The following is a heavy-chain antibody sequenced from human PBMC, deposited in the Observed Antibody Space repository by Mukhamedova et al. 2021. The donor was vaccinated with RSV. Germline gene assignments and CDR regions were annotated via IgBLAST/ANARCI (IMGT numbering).Heavy chain of an antibody. CDR2: ISYDGSNK. J-gene: IGHJ6*03. D-gene: IGHD2-2*01. V-gene: IGHV3-30*03. CDR1: SSYG. Sequence: SSYGMHWVRQAPGKGLEWVAVISYDGSNKYHADSVKGRFTISRDNSKNTLYLQMNSLRAEDTAVYYCASRGVPAARDYYMDVWG. CDR3: ASRGVPAARDYYMDV.